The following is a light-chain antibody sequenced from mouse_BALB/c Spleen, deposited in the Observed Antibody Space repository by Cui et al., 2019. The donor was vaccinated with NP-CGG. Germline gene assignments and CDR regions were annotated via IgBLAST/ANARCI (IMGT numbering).Light chain of an antibody. CDR1: TGAVTTSNY. V-gene: IGLV1*01. CDR2: GTN. Sequence: QGLVTLESALTTSPGETVTLTCRSSTGAVTTSNYANWVQEKPDHLFTGLIGGTNNRAPGVPARFSGSLLGDKAALTITGAQTEDEAIFFCALWYSNHWVFGGGTKLTVL. CDR3: ALWYSNHWV. J-gene: IGLJ1*01.